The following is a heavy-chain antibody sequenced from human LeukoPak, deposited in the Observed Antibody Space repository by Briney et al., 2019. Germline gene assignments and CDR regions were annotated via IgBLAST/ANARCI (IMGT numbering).Heavy chain of an antibody. J-gene: IGHJ4*02. D-gene: IGHD2-15*01. Sequence: PGGSLRLSCAASGFTFSTYSMNWVRQAPGKGLEWVSYISSSSSTIYYADSVKGRSTISRDNAKNSLYLQMNSLRAEDTAVYYCARKYCSGGSCYFTDYWGQGTLVTVSS. CDR1: GFTFSTYS. CDR2: ISSSSSTI. V-gene: IGHV3-48*01. CDR3: ARKYCSGGSCYFTDY.